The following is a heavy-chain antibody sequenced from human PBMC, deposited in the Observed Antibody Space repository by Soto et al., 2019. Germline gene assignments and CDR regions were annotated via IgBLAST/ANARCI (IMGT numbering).Heavy chain of an antibody. D-gene: IGHD5-18*01. Sequence: GASVKVSCKASGYTFTSYGISWVRQAPGQGLEWMGWISAYNGNTNYAQKLQGRVTMTTDTSTSTAYMELRSLRSDDTAVYYCARDADVDTAMVYRPKVDNFDYWGQGTLVTVSS. CDR1: GYTFTSYG. V-gene: IGHV1-18*01. J-gene: IGHJ4*02. CDR3: ARDADVDTAMVYRPKVDNFDY. CDR2: ISAYNGNT.